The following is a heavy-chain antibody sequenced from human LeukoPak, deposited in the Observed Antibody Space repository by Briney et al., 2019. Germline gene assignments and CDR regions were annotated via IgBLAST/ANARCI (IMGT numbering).Heavy chain of an antibody. D-gene: IGHD6-6*01. CDR3: ARRYSSSSDY. J-gene: IGHJ4*02. Sequence: GGSLRLSCAASGFTFSSYGMHWVRQAPGKGLEWVSSISSSSSYVYYADSVKGRFTISRDNAKNSLYLQMNSLRAEDTAVYYCARRYSSSSDYWGQGTLVTVSS. CDR2: ISSSSSYV. CDR1: GFTFSSYG. V-gene: IGHV3-21*01.